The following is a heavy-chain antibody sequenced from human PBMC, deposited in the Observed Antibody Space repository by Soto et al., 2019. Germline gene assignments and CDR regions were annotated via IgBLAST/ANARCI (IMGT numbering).Heavy chain of an antibody. J-gene: IGHJ3*02. CDR2: IIPIFGTA. Sequence: QVQLVQSGAEVKKPGSSVKVSCKASGGTFSSYAISWVRQAPRQGLEWMEGIIPIFGTANYAQKYQGRVTITADESTRTAYMQLSSLRSEDTAVYYCARVRLIAVAEAFDIWGQGTMVTVSS. CDR3: ARVRLIAVAEAFDI. D-gene: IGHD6-19*01. V-gene: IGHV1-69*01. CDR1: GGTFSSYA.